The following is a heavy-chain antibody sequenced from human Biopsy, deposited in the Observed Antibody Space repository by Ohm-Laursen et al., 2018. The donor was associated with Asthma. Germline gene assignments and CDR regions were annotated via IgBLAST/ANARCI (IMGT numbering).Heavy chain of an antibody. V-gene: IGHV4-34*01. CDR3: ARGPELDI. J-gene: IGHJ6*02. CDR2: TNERGVT. CDR1: PGSFSGFF. Sequence: TLSLTCDVYPGSFSGFFWTWIRQSPGKGLEWIGETNERGVTNNNPSLRSRVIISIDTYWNRVSLKLTSVTAADTAVYYCARGPELDIWGQGTTVTVSS.